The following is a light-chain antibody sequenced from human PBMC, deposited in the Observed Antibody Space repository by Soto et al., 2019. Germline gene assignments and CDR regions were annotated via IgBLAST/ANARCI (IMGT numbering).Light chain of an antibody. V-gene: IGKV3-15*01. CDR3: QHYNNLPLT. Sequence: EIVLTQSPATLSVSPGERDTLSCRASQSVSSNLAWYQQKPGQAPRLLIYGASTRAPGIPARFSGSGSGTEFTLTISSLQSEDFAVYYCQHYNNLPLTFGGGAKVEIK. CDR1: QSVSSN. J-gene: IGKJ4*02. CDR2: GAS.